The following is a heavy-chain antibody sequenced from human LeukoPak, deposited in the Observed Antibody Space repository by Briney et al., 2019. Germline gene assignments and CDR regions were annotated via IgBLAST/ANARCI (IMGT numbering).Heavy chain of an antibody. D-gene: IGHD3-3*01. CDR2: IYTSGST. V-gene: IGHV4-4*09. J-gene: IGHJ4*02. CDR1: GGSISSYY. CDR3: ARGGPYDFWSGYQGFDY. Sequence: SETLSLTCTVSGGSISSYYWSWIRQPPGKGLEWIGYIYTSGSTNYNPSLKSRVTISVDTSKNQFSLKLSSVTAADTAVYYCARGGPYDFWSGYQGFDYWGQGTLVTVSS.